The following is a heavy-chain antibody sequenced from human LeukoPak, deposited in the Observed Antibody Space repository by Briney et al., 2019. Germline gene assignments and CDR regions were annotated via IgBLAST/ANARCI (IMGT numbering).Heavy chain of an antibody. V-gene: IGHV3-43*02. Sequence: PGGSLRLSCAASGFSFYDSDMFWVRQAPGKGLEWVSLISGDGATTYYADSLKGRFNISRENNKSSLYLQMNSLRSEDSALYYCAKDNPRGAFPHRGQGTLVTVSS. J-gene: IGHJ1*01. CDR1: GFSFYDSD. D-gene: IGHD3-16*01. CDR3: AKDNPRGAFPH. CDR2: ISGDGATT.